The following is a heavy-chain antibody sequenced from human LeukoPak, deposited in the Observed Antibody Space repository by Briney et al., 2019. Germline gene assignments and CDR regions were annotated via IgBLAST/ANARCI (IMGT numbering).Heavy chain of an antibody. CDR2: INHSGST. J-gene: IGHJ5*02. D-gene: IGHD5-12*01. CDR3: ATLIVAARNWFDP. CDR1: GGSFSGYY. Sequence: SETLSLTCAVYGGSFSGYYWSWIRQPPGKGLEWIGEINHSGSTNYNPSLKSRVTISVDTSKNQFSLKLSSVTAADTAVYYCATLIVAARNWFDPWGQGTLVTVSS. V-gene: IGHV4-34*01.